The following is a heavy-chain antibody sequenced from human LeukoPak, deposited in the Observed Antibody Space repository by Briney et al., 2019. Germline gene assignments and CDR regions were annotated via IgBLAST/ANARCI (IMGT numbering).Heavy chain of an antibody. CDR2: INHSGST. V-gene: IGHV4-34*01. Sequence: SETLSLTCAVYGRSFSGYYWSWIRQPPGKGLEWIGEINHSGSTNYNPSLTSRVTISVDTSKNQFSLKLSSVTAADTAVYYCAASRGSYFWFDPWGQGTLVTVSS. CDR1: GRSFSGYY. J-gene: IGHJ5*02. D-gene: IGHD1-26*01. CDR3: AASRGSYFWFDP.